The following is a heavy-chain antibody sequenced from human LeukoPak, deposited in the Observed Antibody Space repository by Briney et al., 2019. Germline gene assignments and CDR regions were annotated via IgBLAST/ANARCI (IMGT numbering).Heavy chain of an antibody. D-gene: IGHD6-13*01. CDR3: ARGGAARSFDP. J-gene: IGHJ5*02. V-gene: IGHV4-59*08. CDR2: VHYSGST. Sequence: PSETLSLTCTVSGGSMSSNFWSWIRQPPGEGLEWIGSVHYSGSTNYNPSLKSRVTISVDTSKNQFSLKLSSVTAADTAVYYCARGGAARSFDPWGQGTLVTVSS. CDR1: GGSMSSNF.